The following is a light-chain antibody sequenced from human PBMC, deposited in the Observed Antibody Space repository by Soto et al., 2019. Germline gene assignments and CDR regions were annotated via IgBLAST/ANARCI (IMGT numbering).Light chain of an antibody. CDR3: QQYNNWPLT. Sequence: EIVMTQSPATLSVSPGERATLSCRASQSANSNLAWYQQKPGQAPRLLIYGASTRATGIPARFSGSGSGTDFTLSISSLQSEDFAVYYCQQYNNWPLTFGQGTKVDI. CDR1: QSANSN. V-gene: IGKV3-15*01. CDR2: GAS. J-gene: IGKJ1*01.